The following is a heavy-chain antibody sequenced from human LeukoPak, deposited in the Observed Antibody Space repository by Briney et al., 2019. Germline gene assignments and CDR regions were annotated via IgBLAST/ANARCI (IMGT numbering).Heavy chain of an antibody. V-gene: IGHV3-48*02. CDR3: ARDCDILTGYAYYYYGMDV. CDR2: IRSSSSTI. D-gene: IGHD3-9*01. Sequence: GWSLRLSCAASGFTFSRYSMNWVRQAPGKGLEWVSNIRSSSSTINYADSVKGRFTISRDNAKNSLYLQMNSLRDEDTAVYYCARDCDILTGYAYYYYGMDVWGKGNTVTVSS. J-gene: IGHJ6*04. CDR1: GFTFSRYS.